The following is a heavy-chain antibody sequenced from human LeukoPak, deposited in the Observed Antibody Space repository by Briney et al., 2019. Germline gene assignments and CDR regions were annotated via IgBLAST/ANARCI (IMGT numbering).Heavy chain of an antibody. CDR2: IIPIFGTA. D-gene: IGHD3-22*01. J-gene: IGHJ4*02. CDR3: AREPLVDSSGYPTLFDY. V-gene: IGHV1-69*13. Sequence: VASVKVSCKASGGTFSSYAISWVRQAPGQGLEWMGGIIPIFGTANYAQKFQGRVTNTADESTSTAYMELSSLRSEDTAVYYCAREPLVDSSGYPTLFDYWGQGTLVTVSS. CDR1: GGTFSSYA.